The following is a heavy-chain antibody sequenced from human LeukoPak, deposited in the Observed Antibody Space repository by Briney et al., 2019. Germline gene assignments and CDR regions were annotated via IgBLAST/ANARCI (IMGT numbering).Heavy chain of an antibody. V-gene: IGHV1-46*03. CDR1: GYTFTSYC. CDR3: ARGVDIVVVPAAIHP. J-gene: IGHJ5*02. D-gene: IGHD2-2*03. CDR2: INPSGGST. Sequence: ASVKVSCKASGYTFTSYCMHWVRQAPGQGLEWMGIINPSGGSTSYAQKFQGRVTMTRDTSTSTVYMELSSLRSEDTAVYYCARGVDIVVVPAAIHPWGQGTLVTVSS.